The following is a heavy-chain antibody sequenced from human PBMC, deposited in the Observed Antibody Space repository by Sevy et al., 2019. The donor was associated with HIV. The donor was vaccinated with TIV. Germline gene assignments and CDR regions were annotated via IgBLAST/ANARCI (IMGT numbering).Heavy chain of an antibody. CDR1: GYSFTSYW. V-gene: IGHV5-51*01. CDR2: IYPGDSDT. J-gene: IGHJ5*02. CDR3: ARTGLFKYCSGGSCYSGGFDP. D-gene: IGHD2-15*01. Sequence: GESLKISCKGSGYSFTSYWIGWVRQMPGKGLEWMGIIYPGDSDTRYSPSFQGQVTISADKSISTAYLQGSSLKASDTAMYYCARTGLFKYCSGGSCYSGGFDPWGQGTLVTVSS.